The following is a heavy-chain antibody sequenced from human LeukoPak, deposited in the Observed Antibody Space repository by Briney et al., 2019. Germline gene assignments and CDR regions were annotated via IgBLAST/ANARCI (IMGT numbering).Heavy chain of an antibody. J-gene: IGHJ4*02. CDR3: ARMTSSSCQGDY. CDR1: GFSLSTSRMC. CDR2: LDWDDAR. V-gene: IGHV2-70*11. Sequence: ESGPTLVNPTQTLTLTCTLSGFSLSTSRMCVNWVRQPPGKALEWLARLDWDDARYYSTSLKTRLTISKDTSKNQVVLTMTNMEPVDTATYYCARMTSSSCQGDYWGQGTLVTVSS. D-gene: IGHD6-13*01.